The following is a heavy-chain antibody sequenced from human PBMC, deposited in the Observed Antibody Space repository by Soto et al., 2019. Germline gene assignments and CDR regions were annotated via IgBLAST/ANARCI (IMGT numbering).Heavy chain of an antibody. CDR1: GFTFRSYG. CDR3: ATPRSSLEWPPFDP. V-gene: IGHV3-30*03. Sequence: QVKLVESGGGVVQPGRSLRLSCTTSGFTFRSYGMHWVRQAPGKGLEWVAVIRSDGSNRDYVDSVKGRFTISRDNSRRMVYLHMDNLRLEDTAVYYCATPRSSLEWPPFDPWGQGTLVTVSP. CDR2: IRSDGSNR. D-gene: IGHD3-3*01. J-gene: IGHJ5*02.